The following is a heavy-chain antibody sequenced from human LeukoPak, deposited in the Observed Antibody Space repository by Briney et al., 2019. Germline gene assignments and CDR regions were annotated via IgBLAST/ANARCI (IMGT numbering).Heavy chain of an antibody. D-gene: IGHD3-22*01. CDR3: ARVPDSSGSPLDY. Sequence: ASVKVSCKASGYTFTSYGISWVRQAPGQGLEWMGWINTNTGNPTYAQGFTGRFVFSLDTSVSTAYLQISSLKAEDTAVYYCARVPDSSGSPLDYWGQGTLVTVSS. CDR2: INTNTGNP. V-gene: IGHV7-4-1*02. J-gene: IGHJ4*02. CDR1: GYTFTSYG.